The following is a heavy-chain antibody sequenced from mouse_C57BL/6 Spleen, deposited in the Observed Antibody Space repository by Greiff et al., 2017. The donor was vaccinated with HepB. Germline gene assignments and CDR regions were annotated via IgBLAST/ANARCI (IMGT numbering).Heavy chain of an antibody. CDR2: IDPSDSYT. Sequence: QVQLQQPGAELVKPGASVKLSCKASGYTFTSYWMQWVKQRPGQGLEWIGEIDPSDSYTNYNQKFKGKATLTVDTSSSTAYMQLSSLTSEDSAVYYCARRLYYGSSLDYWGQGTTLTVSS. D-gene: IGHD1-1*01. CDR3: ARRLYYGSSLDY. CDR1: GYTFTSYW. J-gene: IGHJ2*01. V-gene: IGHV1-50*01.